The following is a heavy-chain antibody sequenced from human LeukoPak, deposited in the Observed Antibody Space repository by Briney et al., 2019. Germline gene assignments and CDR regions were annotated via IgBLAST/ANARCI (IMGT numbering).Heavy chain of an antibody. V-gene: IGHV1-2*02. CDR2: INPNSGGT. CDR3: ARVKAVAGAYYFDY. CDR1: GYTFTGYY. J-gene: IGHJ4*02. Sequence: ASVKVSCKASGYTFTGYYMHWVRQAPGQGLEWMGGINPNSGGTNYAQKFQGRVTMTRDTSISTAYMELSRLRSDDTAVYYCARVKAVAGAYYFDYWGQGTLVTVSS. D-gene: IGHD6-19*01.